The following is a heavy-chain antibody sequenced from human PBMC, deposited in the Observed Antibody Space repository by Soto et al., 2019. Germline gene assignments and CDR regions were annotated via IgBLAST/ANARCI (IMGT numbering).Heavy chain of an antibody. CDR2: IIPIFGTA. J-gene: IGHJ6*04. V-gene: IGHV1-69*13. CDR3: ARDRSAPYYGMDV. CDR1: GGTFSSYA. Sequence: SVKVSCTASGGTFSSYAISWVRQAPGQGLEWMGGIIPIFGTANYAQKFQGRVTITADESTSTAYMELSSLRSKDTAVYYCARDRSAPYYGMDVWGKGNKVTVYS.